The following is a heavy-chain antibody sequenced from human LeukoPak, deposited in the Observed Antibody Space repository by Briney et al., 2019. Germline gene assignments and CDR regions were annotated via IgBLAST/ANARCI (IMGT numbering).Heavy chain of an antibody. Sequence: SQTLSLTCIVSSGSISSHYWSWVRQPPGEGLEYIGYIYYIGSTDYNPSLKSRVTISLDTSKNQFSLNLTSVTAADTAVYYCARRSGVLDSRDSRYYFDHWGQGTLVTVSS. V-gene: IGHV4-59*11. CDR3: ARRSGVLDSRDSRYYFDH. CDR1: SGSISSHY. J-gene: IGHJ4*02. D-gene: IGHD3-22*01. CDR2: IYYIGST.